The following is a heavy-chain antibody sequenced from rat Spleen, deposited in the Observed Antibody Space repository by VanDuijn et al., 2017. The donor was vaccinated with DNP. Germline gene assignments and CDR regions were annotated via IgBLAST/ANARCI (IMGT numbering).Heavy chain of an antibody. CDR3: ARGVSAYYWYNSYWYFDF. CDR2: INYSGST. J-gene: IGHJ1*01. D-gene: IGHD1-9*01. CDR1: GYSITSNY. Sequence: EVRLQESGPGLVQPSQSLSLTCSVTGYSITSNYWAWIRKFPGNKMEWIGYINYSGSTGYNPSLKSRISITRDTSKNQFFLQLNSVTTEDTATYYCARGVSAYYWYNSYWYFDFWGPGTMVTVSS. V-gene: IGHV3-1*01.